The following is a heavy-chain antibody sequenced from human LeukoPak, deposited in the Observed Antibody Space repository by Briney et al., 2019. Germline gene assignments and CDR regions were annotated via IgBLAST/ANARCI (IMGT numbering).Heavy chain of an antibody. V-gene: IGHV4-59*08. Sequence: PSETLSLTCTVSGGSISSYYWSWIRQPPGKGLEWIGSIYHSGSTYYNPSLKSRVTISVDTSKNQFSLKLSSVTAADTAVYYCARLDPQLAGFGEVDYWGQGTLVTVSS. D-gene: IGHD3-10*01. CDR1: GGSISSYY. CDR2: IYHSGST. J-gene: IGHJ4*02. CDR3: ARLDPQLAGFGEVDY.